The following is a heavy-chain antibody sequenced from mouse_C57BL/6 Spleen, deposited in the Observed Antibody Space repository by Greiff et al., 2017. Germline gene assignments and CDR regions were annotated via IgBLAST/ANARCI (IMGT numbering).Heavy chain of an antibody. CDR1: GYAFSSYW. CDR2: IYPGDGDT. Sequence: VQLQQSGAELVKPGASVKISCKASGYAFSSYWMNWVKQRPGKGLEWIGQIYPGDGDTNYNGKFKGKATLTADKSSSTAYMQLSSLTSEDSAVYFCARTYYSNPLDYWAQGTTLTVSS. J-gene: IGHJ2*01. CDR3: ARTYYSNPLDY. V-gene: IGHV1-80*01. D-gene: IGHD2-5*01.